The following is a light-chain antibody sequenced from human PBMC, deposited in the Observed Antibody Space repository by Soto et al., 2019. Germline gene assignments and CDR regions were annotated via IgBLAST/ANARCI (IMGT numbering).Light chain of an antibody. CDR2: WAS. J-gene: IGKJ4*01. V-gene: IGKV4-1*01. CDR3: QQYFSKPLT. Sequence: DIVMTQSPDSLAVSLGERATINCKSSQSVLYSSNNKNYLGWYQQKVGQPPKLLIYWASTRESGVPDPFSGSGSGTDFTLTISSLQAEDVAVYYCQQYFSKPLTFGGGTKVEIK. CDR1: QSVLYSSNNKNY.